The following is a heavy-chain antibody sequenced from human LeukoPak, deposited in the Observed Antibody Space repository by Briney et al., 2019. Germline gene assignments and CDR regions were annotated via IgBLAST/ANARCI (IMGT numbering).Heavy chain of an antibody. CDR3: ARQTTVITGPFDY. J-gene: IGHJ4*02. Sequence: SETLSLTCTVSGGSITSYHWSWIRQPAGKGLEWIARIHSNGNPTYNPYLKSRVTIAMDTSRNYFSLKLTSVTAADTAVYYCARQTTVITGPFDYWGQGALVAVSS. D-gene: IGHD4-23*01. CDR2: IHSNGNP. CDR1: GGSITSYH. V-gene: IGHV4-4*07.